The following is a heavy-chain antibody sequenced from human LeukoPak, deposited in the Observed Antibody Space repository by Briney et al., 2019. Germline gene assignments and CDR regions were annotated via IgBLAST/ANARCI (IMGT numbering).Heavy chain of an antibody. V-gene: IGHV3-23*01. J-gene: IGHJ4*02. D-gene: IGHD4-17*01. CDR1: GFTFSSYA. Sequence: GGSLRLSCAASGFTFSSYAMSWVRQAPGKGLEWVSSISASGGGTYYADSVKGRFTISRDNSKNTLYLQLSSLRADDTAVYHCAKEQDGDYVRYTHYWGQGTLVTVSS. CDR2: ISASGGGT. CDR3: AKEQDGDYVRYTHY.